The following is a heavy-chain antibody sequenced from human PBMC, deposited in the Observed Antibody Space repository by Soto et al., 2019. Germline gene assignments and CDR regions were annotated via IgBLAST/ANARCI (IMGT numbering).Heavy chain of an antibody. CDR2: IDPGDSDT. J-gene: IGHJ6*02. V-gene: IGHV5-51*01. CDR1: GYSFTSYW. D-gene: IGHD1-1*01. Sequence: GESLKISCKGSGYSFTSYWVGWVRQMPGKGLEWMGIIDPGDSDTRYSPSFQGQVTISADKSISPAYLQWSSLKASDTAMYYCAKSGGTYYYYYGMDVWGQGTTVTVSS. CDR3: AKSGGTYYYYYGMDV.